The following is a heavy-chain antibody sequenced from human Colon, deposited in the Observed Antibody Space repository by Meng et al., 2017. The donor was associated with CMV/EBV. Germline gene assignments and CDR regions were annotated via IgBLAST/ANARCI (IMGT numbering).Heavy chain of an antibody. CDR2: ISYDGSHT. V-gene: IGHV3-30*04. CDR3: TRDVNWEFFDY. J-gene: IGHJ4*02. Sequence: GGSLRLSCAASGFAFSTFAMHWVRQAPGKGLEWVAGISYDGSHTFYADSVKGRFTISRDNSQNTLFLQMNSLRAEDTAVYYCTRDVNWEFFDYWGQGTLVTVSS. D-gene: IGHD7-27*01. CDR1: GFAFSTFA.